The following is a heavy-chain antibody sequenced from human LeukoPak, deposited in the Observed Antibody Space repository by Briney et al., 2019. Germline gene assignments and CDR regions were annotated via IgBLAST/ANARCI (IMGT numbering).Heavy chain of an antibody. J-gene: IGHJ4*02. CDR1: GFTFSNYW. CDR2: IKQDGSVK. V-gene: IGHV3-7*04. D-gene: IGHD2-2*01. CDR3: ARDRCSSTSCFIDY. Sequence: PGGSLRLSCAVSGFTFSNYWMSWVRQAPGKGLEWVANIKQDGSVKYYVDSVKGRFTISRDNAKNSLYLQMNRLRAEDRAVYYCARDRCSSTSCFIDYWGQGTLVTVSS.